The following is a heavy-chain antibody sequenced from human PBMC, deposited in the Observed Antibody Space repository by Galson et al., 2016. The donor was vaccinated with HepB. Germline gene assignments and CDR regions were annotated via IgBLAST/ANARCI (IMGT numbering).Heavy chain of an antibody. CDR3: ALDRCSGISCYFDH. Sequence: SLRLSCAASGFTFSTYAMSWVRQGPGKGLEWVSAISGSGGNTYYTDSVKGRFTISRDNSKDLLYLQMNSLRAEDTAVYFCALDRCSGISCYFDHWGQGTLVTVSS. D-gene: IGHD2-15*01. CDR2: ISGSGGNT. V-gene: IGHV3-23*01. J-gene: IGHJ4*02. CDR1: GFTFSTYA.